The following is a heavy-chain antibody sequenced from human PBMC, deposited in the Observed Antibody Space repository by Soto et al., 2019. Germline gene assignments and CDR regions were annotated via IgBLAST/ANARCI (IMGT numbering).Heavy chain of an antibody. J-gene: IGHJ5*02. CDR3: ARAACSSTSCYASAHWFDP. D-gene: IGHD2-2*01. Sequence: ASVKVSCKASGYTFTSYYMHWVRQAPXQGLEWMGWINPNSGGTNYAQKFQGWVTMTRDTSISTAYMELSRLRSDDTAVYYCARAACSSTSCYASAHWFDPWGQETLVTVSS. V-gene: IGHV1-2*04. CDR2: INPNSGGT. CDR1: GYTFTSYY.